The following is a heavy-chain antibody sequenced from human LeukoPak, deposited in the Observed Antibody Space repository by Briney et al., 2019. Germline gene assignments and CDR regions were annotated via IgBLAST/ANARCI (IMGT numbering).Heavy chain of an antibody. D-gene: IGHD5-24*01. CDR3: ARVERWLQSYFDY. CDR1: GFTFRDYW. J-gene: IGHJ4*02. CDR2: VKEDGSEK. Sequence: GGSLRLSCAVSGFTFRDYWMSWVRQAPGKRLEWVANVKEDGSEKNYVDSVKGRFTISRDSAKNSLYLQMNSLRAEDTAVYYCARVERWLQSYFDYWGQGTLVTVSS. V-gene: IGHV3-7*01.